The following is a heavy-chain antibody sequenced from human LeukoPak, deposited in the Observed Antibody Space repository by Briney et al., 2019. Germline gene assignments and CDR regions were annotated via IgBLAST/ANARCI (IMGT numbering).Heavy chain of an antibody. CDR2: ISSSGSNI. CDR1: GFTFSSYE. CDR3: AERGITMIGGV. D-gene: IGHD3-10*02. J-gene: IGHJ6*04. V-gene: IGHV3-48*03. Sequence: GGSLRLSCAASGFTFSSYEMNWVRQAPGKGLEWVSYISSSGSNIYYADSVKGRFTISRDNAKNSLYLQMNSLRGEDTAVYYCAERGITMIGGVWGKGTTVTISP.